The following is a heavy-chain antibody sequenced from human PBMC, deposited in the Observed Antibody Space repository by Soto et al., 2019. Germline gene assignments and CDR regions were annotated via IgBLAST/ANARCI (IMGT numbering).Heavy chain of an antibody. CDR3: AREGGYSSSPFDY. Sequence: EVQLVESGGGLVQPGGSLRLSCAASGFTVSSNYMSWVRQAPGKGLEWVSVIYSGGSTYYADSVKGRFTISRDNSKNTLYLQMNRLRAEDTAVYYCAREGGYSSSPFDYWGQGTLVTVSS. V-gene: IGHV3-66*01. CDR2: IYSGGST. J-gene: IGHJ4*02. D-gene: IGHD6-6*01. CDR1: GFTVSSNY.